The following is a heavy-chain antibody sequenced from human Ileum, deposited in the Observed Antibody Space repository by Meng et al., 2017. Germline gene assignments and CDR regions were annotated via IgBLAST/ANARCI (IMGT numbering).Heavy chain of an antibody. CDR3: ARVGGGYGVNYYFDY. D-gene: IGHD4-23*01. J-gene: IGHJ4*02. Sequence: SETLSLTCTVSGGSISSYYWSWIRQPPGKGLEWIGYIYYSGSTNYNPSLKSRVTISVDTSKNQFSLKLSSVTAADTAVYYCARVGGGYGVNYYFDYWGQGTLVTVXS. CDR1: GGSISSYY. V-gene: IGHV4-59*01. CDR2: IYYSGST.